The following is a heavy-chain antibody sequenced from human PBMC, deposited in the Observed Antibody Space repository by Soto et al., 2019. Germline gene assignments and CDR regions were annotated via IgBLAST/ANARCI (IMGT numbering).Heavy chain of an antibody. CDR1: GGSFVGYY. Sequence: KTSETLSLTCAVYGGSFVGYYCICIRQPPGKGREWIVEINHSGSTNYNPSLKSRVTISVDTSKNQFSLKLSSVTAADTAVYYCASHVWFGELRYWFDPWGQGTLVTVSS. V-gene: IGHV4-34*01. J-gene: IGHJ5*02. D-gene: IGHD3-10*01. CDR3: ASHVWFGELRYWFDP. CDR2: INHSGST.